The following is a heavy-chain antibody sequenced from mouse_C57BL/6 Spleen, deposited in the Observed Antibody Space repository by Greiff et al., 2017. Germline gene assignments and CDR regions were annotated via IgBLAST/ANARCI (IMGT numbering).Heavy chain of an antibody. D-gene: IGHD2-10*02. CDR1: GYTFTSYW. CDR3: ARGYGNYEYYAMDY. J-gene: IGHJ4*01. V-gene: IGHV1-50*01. CDR2: IDPSDSYT. Sequence: VQLQQPGAELVKPGASVKLSCKASGYTFTSYWMQWVKQRPGQGLEWIGEIDPSDSYTNYNQKFKGKATLTVDTSSSTAYMQLSSLTSEDSAVYYCARGYGNYEYYAMDYWGQGTSVTASS.